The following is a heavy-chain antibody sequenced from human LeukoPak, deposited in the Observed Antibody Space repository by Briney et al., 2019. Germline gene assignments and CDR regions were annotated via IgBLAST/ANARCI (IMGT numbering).Heavy chain of an antibody. CDR1: GGSISSYY. Sequence: SETLSLACTVSGGSISSYYWSWIRQPPGKGLEWIGYIYYSGSTNYNPSLKSRVTMSVDTSKNQFSLKLSFVTAADTAVYYCAREYCSSTTCYFDYWGQGTLVTISS. J-gene: IGHJ4*02. V-gene: IGHV4-59*01. D-gene: IGHD2/OR15-2a*01. CDR2: IYYSGST. CDR3: AREYCSSTTCYFDY.